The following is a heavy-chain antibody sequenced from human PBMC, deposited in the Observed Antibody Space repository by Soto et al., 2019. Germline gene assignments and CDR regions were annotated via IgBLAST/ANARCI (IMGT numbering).Heavy chain of an antibody. CDR2: ISGSGGST. D-gene: IGHD6-19*01. Sequence: GGSLRLSCAASGFTFSSYAMSWVRQAPGKGLEWVSAISGSGGSTYYADSVKGRFTISRDNSKNKLYLQMNSLRAEDTAVYYCAKDGEGGQWLVPPLAQFDYWGQGTLVTVSS. CDR1: GFTFSSYA. CDR3: AKDGEGGQWLVPPLAQFDY. V-gene: IGHV3-23*01. J-gene: IGHJ4*02.